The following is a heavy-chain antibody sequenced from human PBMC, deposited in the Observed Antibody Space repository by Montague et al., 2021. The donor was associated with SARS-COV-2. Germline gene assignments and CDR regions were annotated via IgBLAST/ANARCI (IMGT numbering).Heavy chain of an antibody. V-gene: IGHV4-39*01. D-gene: IGHD3-3*01. J-gene: IGHJ4*02. Sequence: SETLSLICTVSGGSISSSSYYWGWIRQPPGKGLEWIGSIYYSGSTYYNPSLKSRVTISVDTSKNQFSLKLSSVTAADTAVYYCARGVPLGYDFWSGYPEIGDFDYWGQGTLVTVSS. CDR2: IYYSGST. CDR1: GGSISSSSYY. CDR3: ARGVPLGYDFWSGYPEIGDFDY.